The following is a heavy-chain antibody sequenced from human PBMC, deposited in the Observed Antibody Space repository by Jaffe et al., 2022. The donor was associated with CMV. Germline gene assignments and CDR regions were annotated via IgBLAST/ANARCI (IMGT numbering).Heavy chain of an antibody. CDR1: GFRFSSYE. J-gene: IGHJ4*02. CDR2: ITTSGSTT. V-gene: IGHV3-48*03. Sequence: EVQLVESGGGLVQPGGSLRLSCAASGFRFSSYEMHWVRQAPGKGLEWVSYITTSGSTTYYGDSVKGRFTISRDNLRNSLFLQMNSLRAEDTAVYYCMGGVHFWGQGALVTVSS. CDR3: MGGVHF. D-gene: IGHD3-3*01.